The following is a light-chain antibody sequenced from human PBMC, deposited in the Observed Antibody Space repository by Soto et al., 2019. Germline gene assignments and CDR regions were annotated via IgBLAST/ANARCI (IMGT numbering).Light chain of an antibody. CDR3: QQGGSSPS. J-gene: IGKJ1*01. V-gene: IGKV3-20*01. CDR1: QSVSSSY. Sequence: EIVLTQSPGTLSLSPGERATLSCRASQSVSSSYLAWYQQKPGQAPRLLIYDTSSRATGIPDRFSGSGSWTDFTLAISRLESEDFAVYYCQQGGSSPSCGQGTKVELK. CDR2: DTS.